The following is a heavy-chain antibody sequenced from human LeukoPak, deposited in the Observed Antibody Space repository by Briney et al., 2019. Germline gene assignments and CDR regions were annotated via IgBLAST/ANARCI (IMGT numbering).Heavy chain of an antibody. CDR3: AGEQWLVHYFDY. J-gene: IGHJ4*02. D-gene: IGHD6-19*01. V-gene: IGHV4-59*01. CDR1: GGSISDYY. Sequence: PSETLSLTCAVSGGSISDYYWSWIRQPPGKGLEWIGYIYYSGSTSYNPSLKSRVTMPIDTSKNQFSLKLSSVTAADTAVYYCAGEQWLVHYFDYWGQGSLVTVSS. CDR2: IYYSGST.